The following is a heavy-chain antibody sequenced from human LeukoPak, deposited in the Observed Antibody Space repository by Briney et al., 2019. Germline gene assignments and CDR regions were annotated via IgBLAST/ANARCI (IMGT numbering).Heavy chain of an antibody. D-gene: IGHD3-10*01. CDR1: GFTLCSYW. CDR3: ARLLPPYYGSGSYGVDY. V-gene: IGHV3-7*01. J-gene: IGHJ4*02. CDR2: INEDGSEK. Sequence: PGGSLRLSCAASGFTLCSYWMSWVRQAPGKGLGWVAHINEDGSEKYYVDSVKGRFTISRDNAKNSLYLQMNSLRAEDTAVYYCARLLPPYYGSGSYGVDYWGQGTLVTVSS.